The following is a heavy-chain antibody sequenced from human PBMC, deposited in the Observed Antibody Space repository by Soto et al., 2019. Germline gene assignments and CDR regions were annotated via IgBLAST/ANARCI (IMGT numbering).Heavy chain of an antibody. D-gene: IGHD2-15*01. CDR1: GYTFTSYA. CDR2: INAGNGNT. CDR3: ARGSCSGGSCY. Sequence: ASVKVSCKASGYTFTSYAMHWVRQAPGQRLEWMGWINAGNGNTKYSQKFQGRVTITRDTSASTAYMELSSLRSEDTAVYYCARGSCSGGSCYWGQGTLVPVSS. J-gene: IGHJ4*02. V-gene: IGHV1-3*01.